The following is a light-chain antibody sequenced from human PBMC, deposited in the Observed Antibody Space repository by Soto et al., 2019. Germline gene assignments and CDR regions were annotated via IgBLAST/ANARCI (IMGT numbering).Light chain of an antibody. CDR2: DAS. J-gene: IGKJ5*01. V-gene: IGKV3-11*01. CDR1: LSLSSY. CDR3: QQRSYPIT. Sequence: EVVLTQFPGTLSLSPGDRATLSCRASLSLSSYLTWYQHKPGQAPRLLIYDASHRATGIPVRFSGSGSESDFTLTISSLEPEDFAVYYCQQRSYPITFGQGTRLEIK.